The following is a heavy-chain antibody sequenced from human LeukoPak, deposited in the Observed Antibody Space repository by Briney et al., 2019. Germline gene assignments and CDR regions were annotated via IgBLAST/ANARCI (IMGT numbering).Heavy chain of an antibody. J-gene: IGHJ6*02. D-gene: IGHD1-26*01. Sequence: GGSLRLSCAASGFTFSSYSMNWVRQAPGKGLEWVSSISSRSSYIYYADSVKGRFTISRDNAKNLLYLQMNSLRAEDTAVYYCARADGRELRYGMDVWGQGTTVAVSS. V-gene: IGHV3-21*01. CDR3: ARADGRELRYGMDV. CDR1: GFTFSSYS. CDR2: ISSRSSYI.